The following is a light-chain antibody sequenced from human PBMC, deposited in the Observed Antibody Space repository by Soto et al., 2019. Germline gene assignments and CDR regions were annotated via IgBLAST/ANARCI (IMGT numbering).Light chain of an antibody. Sequence: DVQMTQSPSSLSAYVGDRVTITCRASQRISTYVNWYQQKPGKAPDLLIYGASSLQSGVPSRFSGSGSGTDFTLTISSLQPEDFASYYCQQTYTTPRTFGQGTKVE. V-gene: IGKV1-39*01. CDR3: QQTYTTPRT. J-gene: IGKJ1*01. CDR2: GAS. CDR1: QRISTY.